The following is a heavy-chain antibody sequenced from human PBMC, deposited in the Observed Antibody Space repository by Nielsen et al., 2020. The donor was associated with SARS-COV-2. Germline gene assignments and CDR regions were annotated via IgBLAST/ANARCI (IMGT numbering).Heavy chain of an antibody. V-gene: IGHV3-64*04. CDR2: INSRGDKR. CDR3: ARDLRFGELPYDI. D-gene: IGHD3-10*01. Sequence: GESLKISCSASGFSFSIHAMHWVRQAPGKGLEFVSVINSRGDKRYYADTVKGRFTISRDNAKNSLYLQMNSLRAEDTALYYCARDLRFGELPYDIWGQGTMVTVSS. CDR1: GFSFSIHA. J-gene: IGHJ3*02.